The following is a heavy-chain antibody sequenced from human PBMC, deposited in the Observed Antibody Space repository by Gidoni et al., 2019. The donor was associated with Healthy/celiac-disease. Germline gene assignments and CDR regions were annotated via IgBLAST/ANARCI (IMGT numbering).Heavy chain of an antibody. J-gene: IGHJ6*03. V-gene: IGHV3-30*18. CDR1: GFTFSRYG. CDR3: AKDGDYCDHGNYYYMDV. Sequence: QVQLVESGGGVVQPGRSLRLYCAAPGFTFSRYGMHWVRPAPGKGLEWVAVISYDGSNKYYADSVKVRFTSSRDNSKNTLYRQMNSLRAEDTAVYYCAKDGDYCDHGNYYYMDVWGKGTTVTVSS. CDR2: ISYDGSNK. D-gene: IGHD4-17*01.